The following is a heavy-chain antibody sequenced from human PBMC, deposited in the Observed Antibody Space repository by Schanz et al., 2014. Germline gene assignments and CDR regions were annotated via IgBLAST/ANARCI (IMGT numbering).Heavy chain of an antibody. J-gene: IGHJ4*02. Sequence: EVQLLESGGGLVQPGGSLRLSCAASGFTFSSYSMNWVRQAPGRGLEWVSYIGNGGVTIYYADSVKGRFTISRDNSKNSLYLQMNSLRAEDTALYYCTKDKSQIAVAGLFDLWGQGTLVTVSS. CDR2: IGNGGVTI. CDR3: TKDKSQIAVAGLFDL. D-gene: IGHD6-19*01. CDR1: GFTFSSYS. V-gene: IGHV3-48*04.